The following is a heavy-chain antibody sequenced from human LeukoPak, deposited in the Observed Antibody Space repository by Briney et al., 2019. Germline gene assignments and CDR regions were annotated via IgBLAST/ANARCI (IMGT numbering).Heavy chain of an antibody. CDR1: GFTVSSNY. CDR2: IYSGGST. Sequence: GGSLRLSCAASGFTVSSNYMSWVRQAPGKGLEWVSVIYSGGSTYYADSVKGRFTISRDNSKNTLYLQMNSLRAEDTAVYYCAPNPRGAYYFDYWGQGTLVTVSS. V-gene: IGHV3-53*05. J-gene: IGHJ4*02. D-gene: IGHD2-8*01. CDR3: APNPRGAYYFDY.